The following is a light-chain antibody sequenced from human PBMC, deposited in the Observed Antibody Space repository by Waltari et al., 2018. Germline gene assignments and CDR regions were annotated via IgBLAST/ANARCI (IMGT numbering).Light chain of an antibody. J-gene: IGLJ1*01. CDR2: EAN. CDR3: CSYAGPVTPYV. V-gene: IGLV2-23*01. CDR1: SSDVGSYNL. Sequence: QSALTQPASVSGSPGQSVTISCTGTSSDVGSYNLVSWYQHHPGKAPKIMIYEANKRPAGVSERFSGSKSGITASLTISGLQAEDEADYYCCSYAGPVTPYVFGSGTKVTVL.